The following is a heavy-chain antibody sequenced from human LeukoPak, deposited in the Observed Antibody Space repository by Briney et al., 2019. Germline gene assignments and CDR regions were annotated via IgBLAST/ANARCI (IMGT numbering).Heavy chain of an antibody. CDR2: INPNSGGT. CDR1: GYIFTDYY. CDR3: AREGYCSSTSCPHAFDI. Sequence: ASVKVSCKASGYIFTDYYMHWVRQAPGQELEWMGRINPNSGGTNYAQKFQGRVTMTRDTSIGTAYTELSSLRSEDTAVYYCAREGYCSSTSCPHAFDIWGQGTMVTVSS. V-gene: IGHV1/OR15-1*02. D-gene: IGHD2-2*01. J-gene: IGHJ3*02.